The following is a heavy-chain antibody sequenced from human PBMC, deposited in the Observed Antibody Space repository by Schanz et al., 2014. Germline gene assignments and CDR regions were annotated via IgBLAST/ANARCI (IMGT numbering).Heavy chain of an antibody. CDR1: GFTFSTYA. V-gene: IGHV3-23*04. J-gene: IGHJ4*02. Sequence: EVQLVGSGGGLIQPGGSLRLSCAASGFTFSTYAMSWVRQAPGKGLEWVSTISASGGSTYYADSVKGRFTISRDNSKNTLYLQMNSLRAEDTAVYYCAKDLLYGAPMPLNHLDYWGQGTLVTVSS. D-gene: IGHD2-2*01. CDR2: ISASGGST. CDR3: AKDLLYGAPMPLNHLDY.